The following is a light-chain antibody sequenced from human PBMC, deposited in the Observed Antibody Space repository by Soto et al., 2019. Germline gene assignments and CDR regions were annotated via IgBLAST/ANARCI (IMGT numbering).Light chain of an antibody. Sequence: EIVPTHSPLSLPVTPGEPASISCRSSRNLLHSNGYYYLDWYLQKPGQSPQLLIYLGSNRASGVPDRFSGSGSGTDFTLTISRVEAEDVGVYFCAQGLATPFTFGGGTRWIS. V-gene: IGKV2-28*01. J-gene: IGKJ4*01. CDR1: RNLLHSNGYYY. CDR3: AQGLATPFT. CDR2: LGS.